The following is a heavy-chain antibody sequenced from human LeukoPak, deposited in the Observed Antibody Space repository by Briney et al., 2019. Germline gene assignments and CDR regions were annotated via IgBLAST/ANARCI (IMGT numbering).Heavy chain of an antibody. V-gene: IGHV4-39*02. Sequence: SETLSLTCIVSGGSISSITYSWGWIRQPPGKGLEWIGSIYYSGGTYYNPSLNSRATISVDTSKNHFSLNLSSVTAADTAVYYCARRYSGSGNWDYCGQGTLVTVSS. CDR1: GGSISSITYS. J-gene: IGHJ4*02. D-gene: IGHD3-10*01. CDR3: ARRYSGSGNWDY. CDR2: IYYSGGT.